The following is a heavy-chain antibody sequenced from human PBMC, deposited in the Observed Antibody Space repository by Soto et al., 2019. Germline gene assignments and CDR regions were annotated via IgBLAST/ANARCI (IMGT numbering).Heavy chain of an antibody. CDR2: ISSSSSYT. CDR3: ARDFKVGATSAFDI. Sequence: PGRSLRLSCAASGFTLSDYYMSWIREAPGKGQEWVSYISSSSSYTNYADSVKGRFTISRDNAKNSLYLQMNSLRAEDTAVYYCARDFKVGATSAFDIWGQGTMVTVSS. CDR1: GFTLSDYY. D-gene: IGHD1-26*01. V-gene: IGHV3-11*06. J-gene: IGHJ3*02.